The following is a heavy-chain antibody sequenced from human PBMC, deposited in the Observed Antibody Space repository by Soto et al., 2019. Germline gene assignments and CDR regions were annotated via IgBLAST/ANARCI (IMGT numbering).Heavy chain of an antibody. CDR2: ISYDGSNK. J-gene: IGHJ5*02. V-gene: IGHV3-30*18. D-gene: IGHD6-19*01. CDR3: AKPVAGTETSWFDP. Sequence: GALRLSCAASGFTFSSYGMHWVRQAPGKGLEWVAVISYDGSNKYYADSVKGRFTISRDNSKNTLYLQMNSLRAEDTAVYYCAKPVAGTETSWFDPWGQGTLVTVSS. CDR1: GFTFSSYG.